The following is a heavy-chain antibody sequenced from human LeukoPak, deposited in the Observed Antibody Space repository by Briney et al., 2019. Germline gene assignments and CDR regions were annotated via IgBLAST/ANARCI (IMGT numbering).Heavy chain of an antibody. J-gene: IGHJ5*02. CDR1: GFPFSDFA. CDR2: ISDSSSYI. CDR3: ARDRVPSGRFGEVAS. D-gene: IGHD3-10*01. Sequence: PGGPLSLSCAVSGFPFSDFAMSWVRQAPGKGLEWVSFISDSSSYIYYADSVKGRFTISRDNAKNSLYLQMNGLRAEDTALYYCARDRVPSGRFGEVASWGQGTLVTVSS. V-gene: IGHV3-21*01.